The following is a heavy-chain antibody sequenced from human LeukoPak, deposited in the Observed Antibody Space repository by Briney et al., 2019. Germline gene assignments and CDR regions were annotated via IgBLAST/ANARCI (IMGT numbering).Heavy chain of an antibody. CDR3: ARGPGMATIKD. D-gene: IGHD5-24*01. V-gene: IGHV4-30-4*02. CDR2: IYYSGST. CDR1: GGSISSGDYY. J-gene: IGHJ4*02. Sequence: PSETLSLTCTVSGGSISSGDYYWSWIRQPLGKGLEWIGYIYYSGSTYYNPSLKSRVTISVDTSKNQFCLKLTSVTATDTAVYYCARGPGMATIKDWGQGTMVTVSS.